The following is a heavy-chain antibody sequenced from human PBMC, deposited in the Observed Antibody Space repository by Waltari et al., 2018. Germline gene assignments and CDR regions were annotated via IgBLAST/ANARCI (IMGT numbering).Heavy chain of an antibody. CDR2: ICYSGST. D-gene: IGHD3-10*01. Sequence: QLQLQESGPGLVKPSETLSLTCTVSGGSISIITYYWGWIRQPPGKGLAWIGNICYSGSTYYHPSLKSRVTVSVDTSKNQFSLKLSSVTAADTAVYYCARIITSTKGYYFDYWGQGTLVTVSS. J-gene: IGHJ4*02. CDR3: ARIITSTKGYYFDY. V-gene: IGHV4-39*01. CDR1: GGSISIITYY.